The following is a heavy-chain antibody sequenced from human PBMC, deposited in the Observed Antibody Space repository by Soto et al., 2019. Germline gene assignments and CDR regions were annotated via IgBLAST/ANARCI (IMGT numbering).Heavy chain of an antibody. V-gene: IGHV3-11*01. J-gene: IGHJ4*02. CDR2: ISSSGATT. D-gene: IGHD5-12*01. CDR3: ARMGSGYDFVL. CDR1: GFSLSDYY. Sequence: QVQMVESGGGLVKPGGSLRLSCAVSGFSLSDYYMSWIRQAPGKGLEWVSKISSSGATTDYADSVKGRFTISRDNAKNSLYLQMNSLSVEDMAVYYCARMGSGYDFVLWGQGTLVTVSS.